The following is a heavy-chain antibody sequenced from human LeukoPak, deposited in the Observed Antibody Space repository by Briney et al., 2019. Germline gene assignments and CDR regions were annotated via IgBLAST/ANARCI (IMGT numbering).Heavy chain of an antibody. CDR3: AKEVLWFGELPSAGFDY. CDR2: ISYDGSNK. J-gene: IGHJ4*02. Sequence: GGSLRLSCAASGFTFNSYGMHWVRQAPGKGLEWVAVISYDGSNKYYADSVKGRFTISRDNSKNTLYLQMNSLRAEDTAVYYCAKEVLWFGELPSAGFDYWGQGTLVTVSS. D-gene: IGHD3-10*01. CDR1: GFTFNSYG. V-gene: IGHV3-30*18.